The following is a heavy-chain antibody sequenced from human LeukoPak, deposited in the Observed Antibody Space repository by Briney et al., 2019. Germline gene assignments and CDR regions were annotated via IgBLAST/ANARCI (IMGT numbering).Heavy chain of an antibody. Sequence: GRSLRLSCAASGFTLSSFTMHWVRHNPGKGLEWVAVISYDGSNKYYADSVKGRFTISRDNSKNTLYLQMNSLRAEDTAVYYCAKNGRDGYNRDYYGMDVWGQGTTVTVSS. CDR2: ISYDGSNK. V-gene: IGHV3-30*18. J-gene: IGHJ6*02. D-gene: IGHD5-24*01. CDR3: AKNGRDGYNRDYYGMDV. CDR1: GFTLSSFT.